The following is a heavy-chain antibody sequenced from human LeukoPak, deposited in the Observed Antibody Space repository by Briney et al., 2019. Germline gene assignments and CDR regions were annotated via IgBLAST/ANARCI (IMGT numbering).Heavy chain of an antibody. CDR2: ISWNSGRL. Sequence: GRSLRLSCAASGFPFDESAMHWVRQAPGKGLEWVSGISWNSGRLVYEDSVKGRFTISRDNAKNSLYLQMNSLRSEDTAFYYCAVRGETGAFEIWGQGTMVTVSS. V-gene: IGHV3-9*01. D-gene: IGHD1-14*01. CDR1: GFPFDESA. CDR3: AVRGETGAFEI. J-gene: IGHJ3*02.